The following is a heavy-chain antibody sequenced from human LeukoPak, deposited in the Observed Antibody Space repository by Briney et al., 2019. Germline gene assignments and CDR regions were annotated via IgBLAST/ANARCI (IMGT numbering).Heavy chain of an antibody. J-gene: IGHJ3*02. D-gene: IGHD3-22*01. CDR1: GGSISSYY. CDR2: IYYSGST. V-gene: IGHV4-59*01. CDR3: ARDGDYYDSSGWDAFDI. Sequence: PSETLSLTCTVSGGSISSYYWSWIRQPPGKGLEWIGYIYYSGSTNYNPSLKSRVTISVDTSKNQFSLKLSSVTAADTAVYYCARDGDYYDSSGWDAFDIWGQGTMVTVSS.